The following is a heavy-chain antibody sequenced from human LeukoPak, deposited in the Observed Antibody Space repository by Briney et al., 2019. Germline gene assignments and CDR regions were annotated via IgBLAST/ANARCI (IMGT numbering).Heavy chain of an antibody. J-gene: IGHJ6*02. CDR3: ASRIAAAGMYYYYGMDV. CDR1: GGSISSGGYY. V-gene: IGHV4-61*08. CDR2: IYYSGST. D-gene: IGHD6-13*01. Sequence: PSETLSLTCTVSGGSISSGGYYWSWIRQPPGKGLEWLGYIYYSGSTNYNPSLKSRVTISVDTSKNQFSLKLSSVTAADTAVYYCASRIAAAGMYYYYGMDVWGQGTTVTVSS.